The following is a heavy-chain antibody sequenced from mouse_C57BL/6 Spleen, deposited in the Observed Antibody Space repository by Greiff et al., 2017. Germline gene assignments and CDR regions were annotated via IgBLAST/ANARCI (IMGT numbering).Heavy chain of an antibody. J-gene: IGHJ2*01. Sequence: EVQLQQSGAELVRPGASVKLSCTASGFNIKDDYMHWVKQRPEQGLEWIGWIDPENGDTEYASKFQGKATITADTSSNTAYLQLSSLASEDTAVYYCTLNSSGYRDYWGQGTTLTVSS. V-gene: IGHV14-4*01. CDR1: GFNIKDDY. D-gene: IGHD3-2*02. CDR3: TLNSSGYRDY. CDR2: IDPENGDT.